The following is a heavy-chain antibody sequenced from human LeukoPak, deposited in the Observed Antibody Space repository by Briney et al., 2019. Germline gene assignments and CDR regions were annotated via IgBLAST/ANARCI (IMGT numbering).Heavy chain of an antibody. Sequence: PSETLSLTCTVSGGSISSYYWSWIRQPAGKGLEWIGRIYTSGSTNYNPSLKSRVTMSVDTSKNQFSLKLSSVTAADTAVYYCARERILAGGWYVVVGYYFDYWGQGTLVTVSS. D-gene: IGHD6-19*01. CDR3: ARERILAGGWYVVVGYYFDY. CDR1: GGSISSYY. CDR2: IYTSGST. V-gene: IGHV4-4*07. J-gene: IGHJ4*02.